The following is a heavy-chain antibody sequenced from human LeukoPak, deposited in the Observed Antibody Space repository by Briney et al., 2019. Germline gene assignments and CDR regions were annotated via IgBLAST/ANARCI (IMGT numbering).Heavy chain of an antibody. J-gene: IGHJ3*02. CDR1: GGSISSSSYY. Sequence: SETLSLTCTVSGGSISSSSYYWGWIRQPPGKGLEWIGSIYYSGSTDSNPSLRSRVTVSVDTSKNQFSLKMSSVTAADTAVYYCARHPSYSGYDVGGPHAIFIWGQGKMVTVSS. CDR3: ARHPSYSGYDVGGPHAIFI. CDR2: IYYSGST. D-gene: IGHD5-12*01. V-gene: IGHV4-39*01.